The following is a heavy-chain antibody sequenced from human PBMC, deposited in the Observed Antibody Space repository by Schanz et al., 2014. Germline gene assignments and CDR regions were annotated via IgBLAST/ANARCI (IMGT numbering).Heavy chain of an antibody. V-gene: IGHV3-30-3*01. CDR3: ARGIGGYGANNYFDY. CDR2: ISYDGRNK. CDR1: GFTFSSYA. D-gene: IGHD5-12*01. Sequence: QVQLVESGGGVVQPGGSLRLSCAASGFTFSSYAMHWVRQAPGKGLEWVAVISYDGRNKYYADSVKGRFTISRDNSKNTLYLQMNSLRAEDTAVYSCARGIGGYGANNYFDYWGQGTLVTVSS. J-gene: IGHJ4*02.